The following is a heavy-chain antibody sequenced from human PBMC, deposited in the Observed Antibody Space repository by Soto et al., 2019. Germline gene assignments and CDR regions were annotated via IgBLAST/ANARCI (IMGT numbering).Heavy chain of an antibody. Sequence: QVQLQESGPGLVKPSQTLSLTCTVSGGSISSGGYYWSWIRQHPGKGLEWIGYIYYSGSTYYNPSLKSRVTISVDTAKNQFSLKLSSVTAADTAVYYWARGEGARIVGVPGWAFDIWGQGTMVTVSS. CDR1: GGSISSGGYY. CDR2: IYYSGST. D-gene: IGHD1-26*01. CDR3: ARGEGARIVGVPGWAFDI. V-gene: IGHV4-31*03. J-gene: IGHJ3*02.